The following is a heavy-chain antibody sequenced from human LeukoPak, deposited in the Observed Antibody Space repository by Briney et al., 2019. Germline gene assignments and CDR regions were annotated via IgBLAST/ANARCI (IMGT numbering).Heavy chain of an antibody. D-gene: IGHD2-21*02. J-gene: IGHJ4*02. Sequence: ASVKVSCKASGYTFTSYYMHWVRQAPGQGLEWMGIINPSGGSTSYAQKFQGRVTMTRDTSTSTVYMELSSLRSEDTAVYYCARLAYCGGDCYLYYFDYWVEGGLVTV. CDR3: ARLAYCGGDCYLYYFDY. V-gene: IGHV1-46*01. CDR1: GYTFTSYY. CDR2: INPSGGST.